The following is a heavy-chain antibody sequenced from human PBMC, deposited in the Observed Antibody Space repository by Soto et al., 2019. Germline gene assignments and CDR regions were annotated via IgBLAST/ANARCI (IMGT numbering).Heavy chain of an antibody. CDR2: ISAYNGNT. D-gene: IGHD2-8*01. J-gene: IGHJ6*04. Sequence: ASVKVSFKASGYTFTSSGISWVRQAPGQGPEWMGWISAYNGNTNYAQTIQGRVTMTPDTSTSTAYMELRSLRADDTAVYYCRGGGMVYATADVGGEGTTVTVSS. CDR3: RGGGMVYATADV. V-gene: IGHV1-18*04. CDR1: GYTFTSSG.